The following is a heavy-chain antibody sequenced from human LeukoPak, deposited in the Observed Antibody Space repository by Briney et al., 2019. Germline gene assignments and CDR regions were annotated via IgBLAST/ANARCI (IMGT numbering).Heavy chain of an antibody. V-gene: IGHV4-38-2*02. CDR3: ARDGDSYGFPFDY. CDR1: GYSISSGYY. J-gene: IGHJ4*02. CDR2: IYHSGST. D-gene: IGHD5-18*01. Sequence: PSETLSLTCTVSGYSISSGYYWGWIRQPPGKGLEWIGSIYHSGSTYYNPSLKSRVTISVDTSKNQFSLKLSSVTAADTAVYYRARDGDSYGFPFDYWGQGTLVTVSS.